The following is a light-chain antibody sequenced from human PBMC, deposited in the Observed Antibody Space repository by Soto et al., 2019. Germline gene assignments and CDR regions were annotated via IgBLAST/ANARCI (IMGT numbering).Light chain of an antibody. CDR1: HSVSSSY. CDR2: GAS. V-gene: IGKV3-20*01. Sequence: EIVLTQSPCTLSLSPGERATLSCRASHSVSSSYLAWYQQKPGQAPRLLIYGASSRATGSPDRFSGSGSATDFTLTISRREPEDFSAYYCQQYCSSPPYTFGQGTKLEIK. J-gene: IGKJ2*01. CDR3: QQYCSSPPYT.